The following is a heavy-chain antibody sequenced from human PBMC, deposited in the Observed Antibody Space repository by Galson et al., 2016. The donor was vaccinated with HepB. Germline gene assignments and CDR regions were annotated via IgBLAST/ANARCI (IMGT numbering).Heavy chain of an antibody. CDR1: RYSFTTYW. D-gene: IGHD6-19*01. V-gene: IGHV5-10-1*01. J-gene: IGHJ6*03. CDR3: ARQGGGRSTPYYYMDV. Sequence: QSGAEVKKPGESLRISCKGSRYSFTTYWISWVRQMPGKGLEWMGRIDPSDSYTNYSPSFQGHVTISVDKSISTAYLQWSSLKASDTAMYYCARQGGGRSTPYYYMDVWGRGTTVTVSS. CDR2: IDPSDSYT.